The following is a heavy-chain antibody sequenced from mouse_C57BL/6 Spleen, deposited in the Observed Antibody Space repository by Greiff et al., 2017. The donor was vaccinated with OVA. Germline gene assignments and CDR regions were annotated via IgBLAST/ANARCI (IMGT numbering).Heavy chain of an antibody. CDR1: GYTFTDYY. CDR3: ARGGSNWDAWFAY. V-gene: IGHV1-26*01. Sequence: EVKLQQSGPELVKPGASVKISCKASGYTFTDYYMNWVKQSHGKSLEWIGDINPNNGGTSYNQKFKGKATLTVDKSSSTAYMELRSLTSEDSAVYYCARGGSNWDAWFAYWGQGTLVTVSA. CDR2: INPNNGGT. J-gene: IGHJ3*01. D-gene: IGHD4-1*01.